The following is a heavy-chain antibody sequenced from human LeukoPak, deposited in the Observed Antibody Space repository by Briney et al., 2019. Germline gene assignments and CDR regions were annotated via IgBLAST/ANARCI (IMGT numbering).Heavy chain of an antibody. CDR3: VWVIQLWGPYFS. J-gene: IGHJ4*02. V-gene: IGHV4-59*01. CDR2: IYYSGST. D-gene: IGHD5-18*01. CDR1: GGSISSYY. Sequence: SETLSLTCTVSGGSISSYYWCWIRQPPGKGLEWIGYIYYSGSTNYNLSLKSRVTISVDTSKNQFSLKLSSVTAADTAVYYCVWVIQLWGPYFSWGQGTLVTVSS.